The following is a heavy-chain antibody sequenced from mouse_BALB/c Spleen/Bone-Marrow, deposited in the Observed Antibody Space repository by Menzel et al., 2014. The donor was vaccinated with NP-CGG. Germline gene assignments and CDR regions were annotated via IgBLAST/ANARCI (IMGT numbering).Heavy chain of an antibody. J-gene: IGHJ2*01. CDR3: ARYDVYYYFDY. CDR2: IRNKANGYTT. D-gene: IGHD2-3*01. V-gene: IGHV7-3*02. CDR1: GFTFTDYY. Sequence: EVQVVESGGGLVQPGGSRRLSCATSGFTFTDYYKSWVRQPPGKALEWLGFIRNKANGYTTEYSASVKGRFTISRDNSQSILYLQMNTLRAEDSATYYCARYDVYYYFDYWGQGTTLTVSS.